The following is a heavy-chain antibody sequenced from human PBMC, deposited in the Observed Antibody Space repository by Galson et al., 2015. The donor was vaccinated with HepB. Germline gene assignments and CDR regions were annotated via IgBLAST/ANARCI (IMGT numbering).Heavy chain of an antibody. CDR3: ARVNLGLNTMVGLLPAGRWYAMDV. D-gene: IGHD3/OR15-3a*01. V-gene: IGHV1-18*01. Sequence: SVKVSCKASGYKFITYGVTWVRQGPGQGLEWMGWITTDKRNTNQAQKFQGRVTMTIDASTTTAYMELRSLRSDDTAVYYCARVNLGLNTMVGLLPAGRWYAMDVWGQGTTVTVSS. CDR2: ITTDKRNT. J-gene: IGHJ6*02. CDR1: GYKFITYG.